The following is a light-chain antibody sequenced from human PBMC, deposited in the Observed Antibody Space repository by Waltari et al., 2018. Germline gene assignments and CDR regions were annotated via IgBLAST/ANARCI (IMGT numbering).Light chain of an antibody. Sequence: DIQMTQSPSSLSASVGDRVTITCQASHAISNWLAWYQQKPAKAPKLLIYASASMQSWVPPRFIGSGSWTEVSLTISSLQPEDFATYYCQQQNSYPWTFGQGTKVEIK. CDR2: ASA. J-gene: IGKJ1*01. CDR1: HAISNW. CDR3: QQQNSYPWT. V-gene: IGKV1-12*01.